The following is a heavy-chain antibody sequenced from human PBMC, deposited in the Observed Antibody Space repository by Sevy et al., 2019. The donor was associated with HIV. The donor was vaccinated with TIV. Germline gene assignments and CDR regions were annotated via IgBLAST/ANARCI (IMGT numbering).Heavy chain of an antibody. V-gene: IGHV1-2*02. CDR2: INPNSGGT. CDR3: ARDLRVGCGGDCYSHYYGMDV. CDR1: GYTFTGYY. Sequence: ASVKVSCKASGYTFTGYYMHWVQQAPGQGLEWMGWINPNSGGTNYAQKFQGRVTMTRDTSISTAYMELSRLRSDDTAVYYCARDLRVGCGGDCYSHYYGMDVWGQGTTVTVSS. D-gene: IGHD2-21*02. J-gene: IGHJ6*02.